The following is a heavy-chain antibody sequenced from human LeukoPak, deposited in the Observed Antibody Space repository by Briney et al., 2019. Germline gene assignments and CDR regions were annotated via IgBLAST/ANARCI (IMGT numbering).Heavy chain of an antibody. J-gene: IGHJ3*02. CDR1: GGSISSYY. D-gene: IGHD5-24*01. Sequence: PSETLSLTCTVSGGSISSYYWSWIRQPPGKGLEWIGYIYYSGSTNYNPSLKSRVTISVDTSKNQFYLKLSSVTAADTAVYYCARPVEMATVDAFDIWGQGTMVTVSS. CDR3: ARPVEMATVDAFDI. CDR2: IYYSGST. V-gene: IGHV4-59*01.